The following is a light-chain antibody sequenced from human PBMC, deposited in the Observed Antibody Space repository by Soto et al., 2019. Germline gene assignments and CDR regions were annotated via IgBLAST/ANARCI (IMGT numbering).Light chain of an antibody. CDR2: GTS. CDR3: HQDFNLPWT. Sequence: EIVLTQSPVTLSLSPGERATLSCRASQTVSRMYLSWFQQRPGQAPRLLIYGTSTRATGIPVRFSGSGSGTDFTLTISRLQPEDFEEYLCHQDFNLPWTFGQGTKVEIK. J-gene: IGKJ1*01. V-gene: IGKV3D-7*01. CDR1: QTVSRMY.